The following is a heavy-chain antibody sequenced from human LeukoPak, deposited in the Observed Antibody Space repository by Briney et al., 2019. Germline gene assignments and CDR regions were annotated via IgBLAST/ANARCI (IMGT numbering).Heavy chain of an antibody. D-gene: IGHD3-9*01. CDR3: AKDQYAVVVTGSPFDY. Sequence: PGGSLRLSCAASGFTFSSYAMSWGRQAPGKGLEWVSAISGSGGSTYYADSVKGRFTISRDNSKNTLSLQMNSLRAEDTAVYYCAKDQYAVVVTGSPFDYWGQGTPVTVSS. V-gene: IGHV3-23*01. J-gene: IGHJ4*02. CDR2: ISGSGGST. CDR1: GFTFSSYA.